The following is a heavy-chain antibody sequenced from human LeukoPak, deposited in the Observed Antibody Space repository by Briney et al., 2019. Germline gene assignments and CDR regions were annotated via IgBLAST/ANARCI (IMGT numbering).Heavy chain of an antibody. Sequence: SETLSLTYTVSGGSISSYYWSWIRQPPGKGLEWIGYIYYSGSTNYNPSLKSRVTISVDTSKDQFSLKLSSVTAADTAVYYCARDFGDYDILTGYYGGHAFDIWGQGTMVTVSS. D-gene: IGHD3-9*01. V-gene: IGHV4-59*01. CDR2: IYYSGST. CDR1: GGSISSYY. J-gene: IGHJ3*02. CDR3: ARDFGDYDILTGYYGGHAFDI.